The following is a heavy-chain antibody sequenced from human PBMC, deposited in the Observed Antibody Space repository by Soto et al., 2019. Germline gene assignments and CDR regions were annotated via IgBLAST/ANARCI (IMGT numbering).Heavy chain of an antibody. J-gene: IGHJ5*02. CDR1: GYSISSGYY. CDR2: IYHSGST. D-gene: IGHD3-3*01. V-gene: IGHV4-38-2*01. CDR3: ARQPRLPYDFWSGYRSLGRYNWFDP. Sequence: PSETLSLTCAVSGYSISSGYYWGWIRQPPGKGLEWIGSIYHSGSTYYNPSLKSRVTISVDTSKNQFSLKLSSVTAADTAVYYCARQPRLPYDFWSGYRSLGRYNWFDPWGQGTLVTVSS.